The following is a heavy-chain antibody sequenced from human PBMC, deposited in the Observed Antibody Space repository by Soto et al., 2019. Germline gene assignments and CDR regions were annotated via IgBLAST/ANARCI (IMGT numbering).Heavy chain of an antibody. CDR2: INPNNGGT. J-gene: IGHJ4*02. CDR3: ARDPGPYGDYSY. CDR1: VYTFTGFY. V-gene: IGHV1-2*02. D-gene: IGHD4-17*01. Sequence: ASVKVSFKASVYTFTGFYMHWLRQAPVQGLEWMGWINPNNGGTNYVQKFQDRVTMTRDTSITTAYMELSGLRSDDTAVYYCARDPGPYGDYSYWGQGTLVTVSS.